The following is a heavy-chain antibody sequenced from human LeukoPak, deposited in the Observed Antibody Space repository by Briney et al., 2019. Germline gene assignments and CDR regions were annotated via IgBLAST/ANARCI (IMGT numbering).Heavy chain of an antibody. CDR3: AKAYGYCTTTSCSHEEFDY. V-gene: IGHV3-30*18. D-gene: IGHD2-2*01. CDR2: ISYDGSNK. Sequence: PGMSLRLSCAASGFPFSNYGMHWVRQSPGKGLEWVADISYDGSNKYYEESVKGRFAISRDNSKNTLYLQMNSLRAEDTAVYYCAKAYGYCTTTSCSHEEFDYWGQGTLVTVSS. J-gene: IGHJ4*02. CDR1: GFPFSNYG.